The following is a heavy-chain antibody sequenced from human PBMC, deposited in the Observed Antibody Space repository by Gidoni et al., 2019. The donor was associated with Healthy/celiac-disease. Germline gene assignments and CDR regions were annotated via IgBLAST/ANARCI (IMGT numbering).Heavy chain of an antibody. Sequence: EVQLVESGGGLVQPGGSLRLSCAASGFTFSSYWMPWVRQAPGKGLVWVSRINSDGSSTSYADSVKGRFTISRDNAKNTLYLQMNSLRAEDTAVYYCARGYCSSTSCYADHPSRWFDPWGQGTLVTVSS. CDR1: GFTFSSYW. CDR3: ARGYCSSTSCYADHPSRWFDP. V-gene: IGHV3-74*01. J-gene: IGHJ5*02. CDR2: INSDGSST. D-gene: IGHD2-2*01.